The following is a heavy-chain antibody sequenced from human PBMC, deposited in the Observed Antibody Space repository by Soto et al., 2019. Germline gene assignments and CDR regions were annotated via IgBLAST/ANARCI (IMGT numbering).Heavy chain of an antibody. V-gene: IGHV1-3*01. Sequence: QVQLVQSGAEVKKPGASVNVACRASGYRFIYDPIHWVRQAPGQRLEWMGWINLGNGNTEYSQKFQGRVTITADTSASTVYMELSSLRFDDTPIYYCAREPLCGGKCYDNYFDPWGQGTLVTVSS. D-gene: IGHD2-15*01. CDR3: AREPLCGGKCYDNYFDP. CDR2: INLGNGNT. CDR1: GYRFIYDP. J-gene: IGHJ5*02.